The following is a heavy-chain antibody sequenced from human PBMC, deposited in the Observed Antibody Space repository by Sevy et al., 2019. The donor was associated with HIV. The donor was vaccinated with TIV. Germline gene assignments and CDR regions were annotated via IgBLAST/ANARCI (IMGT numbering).Heavy chain of an antibody. CDR3: VRAVATNGGF. Sequence: GGFLRLSCAASGFILNSFWMNWVRQTPGKGLEWVANINQNGSVTYYVDSVKGRFTISRDKSRNLLYLQMTSLRVEDTALYYGVRAVATNGGFWGQGTLVTVSS. CDR2: INQNGSVT. V-gene: IGHV3-7*01. CDR1: GFILNSFW. J-gene: IGHJ4*02. D-gene: IGHD2-15*01.